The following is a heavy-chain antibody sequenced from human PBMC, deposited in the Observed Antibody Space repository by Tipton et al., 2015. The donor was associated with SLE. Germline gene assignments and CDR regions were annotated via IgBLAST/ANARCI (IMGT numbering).Heavy chain of an antibody. J-gene: IGHJ3*02. CDR2: IDTDGSST. D-gene: IGHD1-26*01. CDR1: GIDFSNFW. CDR3: TRPQRTVGAIDAYDI. V-gene: IGHV3-74*01. Sequence: SLRLSCAASGIDFSNFWMHWVRHTPGEGLVWVSCIDTDGSSTYYRDSVEGRLTISRDNAKNTVYLEMHSLRDEDTAVYYCTRPQRTVGAIDAYDIWGQGTMVTVSS.